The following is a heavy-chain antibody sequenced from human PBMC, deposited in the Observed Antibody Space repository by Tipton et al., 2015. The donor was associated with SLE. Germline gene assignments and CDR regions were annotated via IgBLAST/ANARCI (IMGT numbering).Heavy chain of an antibody. V-gene: IGHV3-NL1*01. CDR1: GFTFSSYG. CDR2: IYSGGST. D-gene: IGHD3-10*01. Sequence: GSLRLSCAASGFTFSSYGMHWVRQAPGKGLEWVSVIYSGGSTYYADSVKGRFTISRDNSKNTLYLQMNSLRAEDTAVYYCARGYGSGSSYYFDYWGQGTLVTVSS. CDR3: ARGYGSGSSYYFDY. J-gene: IGHJ4*02.